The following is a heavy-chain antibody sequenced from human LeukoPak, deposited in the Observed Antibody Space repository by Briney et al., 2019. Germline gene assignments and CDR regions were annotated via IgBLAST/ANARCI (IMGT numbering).Heavy chain of an antibody. Sequence: PSETLSLTCAISGGGISSSNWWSWVRQPPGKGLEWIGEIYHSGSTNYNPSLKSRVTISVDKSRNQFSLKLSSVTAADTAVYHCARGVPVAGLDFWGQGTLVTVSS. J-gene: IGHJ4*02. V-gene: IGHV4-4*02. CDR3: ARGVPVAGLDF. D-gene: IGHD6-19*01. CDR2: IYHSGST. CDR1: GGGISSSNW.